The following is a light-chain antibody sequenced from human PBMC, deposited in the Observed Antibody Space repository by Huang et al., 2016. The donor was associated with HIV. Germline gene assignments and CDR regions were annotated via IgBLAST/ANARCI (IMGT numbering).Light chain of an antibody. V-gene: IGKV1-6*01. Sequence: AIQMTQSPSSLSASVGDRVTITCRASQGIRNDLGWYQQKPGKAPKLLIYAASSLQSGGPSRFSGSGSGTDFTLTISNLQPEDFATYYCLQDYNYPVTFGGGTKVEIK. CDR1: QGIRND. J-gene: IGKJ4*01. CDR2: AAS. CDR3: LQDYNYPVT.